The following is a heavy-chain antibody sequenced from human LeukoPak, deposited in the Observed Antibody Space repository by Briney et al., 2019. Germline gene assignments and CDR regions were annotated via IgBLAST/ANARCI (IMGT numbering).Heavy chain of an antibody. CDR1: GASIRSSDYY. V-gene: IGHV4-39*01. Sequence: PSETLSLTCVLSGASIRSSDYYWAWIRQPPGKGLEWIGTVYYSGSTYYNPSLKSRPTISVDTSNNSTSLQVTSLTAADTAVDYCARHGNWEPFDYCRQGSLVTVSS. J-gene: IGHJ4*02. CDR3: ARHGNWEPFDY. D-gene: IGHD1-1*01. CDR2: VYYSGST.